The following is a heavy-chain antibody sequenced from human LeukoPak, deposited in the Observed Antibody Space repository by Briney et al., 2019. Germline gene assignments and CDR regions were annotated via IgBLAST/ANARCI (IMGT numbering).Heavy chain of an antibody. CDR3: ARHQILVTKGFTI. D-gene: IGHD2-21*02. CDR2: ISYSGNT. J-gene: IGHJ4*02. Sequence: PSETLSLTCTVSGGSISSHYWTWIRQPPGKGLEWIGYISYSGNTNYNPSLRSRVTILVDTSKNQSSLKLSSVTAADTAVYYCARHQILVTKGFTIWGQG. CDR1: GGSISSHY. V-gene: IGHV4-59*11.